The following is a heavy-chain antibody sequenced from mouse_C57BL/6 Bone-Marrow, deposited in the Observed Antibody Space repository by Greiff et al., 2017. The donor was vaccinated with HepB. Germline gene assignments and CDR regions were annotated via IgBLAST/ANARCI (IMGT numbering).Heavy chain of an antibody. V-gene: IGHV1-7*01. CDR1: GYTFTSYW. D-gene: IGHD2-5*01. CDR3: ARSYYSNYGLDY. CDR2: INPSSGYT. J-gene: IGHJ2*01. Sequence: QVQLQQSGAELAKPGASVKLSCKASGYTFTSYWMHWVKQRPGQGLEWIGYINPSSGYTKYNQKFKDKATLTAAKSSSTAYMQLSSLTYEDSAVYYCARSYYSNYGLDYWGQGTTLTVSS.